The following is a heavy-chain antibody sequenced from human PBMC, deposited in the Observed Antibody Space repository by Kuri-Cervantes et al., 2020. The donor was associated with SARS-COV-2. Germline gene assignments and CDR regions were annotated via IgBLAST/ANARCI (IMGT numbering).Heavy chain of an antibody. V-gene: IGHV3-30*03. CDR1: GFTFSSYG. CDR2: ISYDGSNK. CDR3: ARDVGYDFWSGYYNIDY. Sequence: GESLKISCAASGFTFSSYGMHWVRQAPGKGLEWVAVISYDGSNKYYADSVKGRFTISRDNAKNSLYLQMNSLRAEDTAVYYCARDVGYDFWSGYYNIDYWGQGTLVTVSS. D-gene: IGHD3-3*01. J-gene: IGHJ4*02.